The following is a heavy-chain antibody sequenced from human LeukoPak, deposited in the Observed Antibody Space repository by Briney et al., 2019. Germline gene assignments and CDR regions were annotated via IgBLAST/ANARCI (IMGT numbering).Heavy chain of an antibody. V-gene: IGHV3-53*01. CDR2: IYRDGTT. CDR1: GFDVSDNY. J-gene: IGHJ4*02. Sequence: GGSLRLSCTAPSGFDVSDNYMTWVRQAPGKGLGWVSVIYRDGTTYYGDSLKGRFTISRDNSKNTLFLQMNNLRVEDTAIYYCFSLTYDYWGQGTLVTVSS. D-gene: IGHD4/OR15-4a*01. CDR3: FSLTYDY.